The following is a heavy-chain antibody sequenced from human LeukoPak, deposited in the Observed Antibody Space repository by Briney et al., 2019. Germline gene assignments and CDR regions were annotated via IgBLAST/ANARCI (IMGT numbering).Heavy chain of an antibody. CDR2: ISGSGGST. J-gene: IGHJ5*02. Sequence: GGSLRLSCAASGFTFSSYAMSWVRQAPGKGLEWVSPISGSGGSTYYADSVKGRFTISRDNSKNTLYLQMNSLRAEDTAVYYCAKGGRGVIFGWFDPWGQGTLVTVSS. CDR3: AKGGRGVIFGWFDP. V-gene: IGHV3-23*01. CDR1: GFTFSSYA. D-gene: IGHD3-10*01.